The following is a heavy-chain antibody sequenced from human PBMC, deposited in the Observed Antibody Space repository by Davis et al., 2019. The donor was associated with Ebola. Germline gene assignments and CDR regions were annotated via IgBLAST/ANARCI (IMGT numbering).Heavy chain of an antibody. CDR1: GFTFSSYA. D-gene: IGHD3-16*01. Sequence: GESLKISCAASGFTFSSYAMSWVRQAPGKGLEWVSAISGSGGSTYYADSVKGRFTISRDNSKNTLYLQMNSLRAEDTAVYYCAKGVDYVRYYFDYWGQGTLVTVSS. CDR3: AKGVDYVRYYFDY. V-gene: IGHV3-23*01. CDR2: ISGSGGST. J-gene: IGHJ4*02.